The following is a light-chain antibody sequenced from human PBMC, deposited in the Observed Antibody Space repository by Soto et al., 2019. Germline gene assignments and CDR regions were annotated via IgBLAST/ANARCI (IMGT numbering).Light chain of an antibody. CDR3: SSYAGNNNLV. CDR1: SSDVGAYKY. CDR2: EVS. V-gene: IGLV2-8*01. Sequence: QSVLTQPPSASGSPGQSVTISCTGTSSDVGAYKYVSWYQHHPGKAPKFIIYEVSKRPSGVPDRFSGSKSDSTASLTVSGLQAEDEADYYCSSYAGNNNLVFGGGTKVTVL. J-gene: IGLJ2*01.